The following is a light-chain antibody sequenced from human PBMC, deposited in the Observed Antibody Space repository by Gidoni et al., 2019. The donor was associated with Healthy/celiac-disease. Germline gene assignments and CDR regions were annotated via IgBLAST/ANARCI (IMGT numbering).Light chain of an antibody. CDR3: QQSYSTPNT. Sequence: DIQMTQSPSSLSASVGDRVTITCRASQSISSYLNWYQQKPGNAPKLLIYAASSLQSGVPARFSGSGSGTDFTLTISSLQPEDFATYYCQQSYSTPNTFDQGTKLEIK. V-gene: IGKV1-39*01. CDR2: AAS. CDR1: QSISSY. J-gene: IGKJ2*01.